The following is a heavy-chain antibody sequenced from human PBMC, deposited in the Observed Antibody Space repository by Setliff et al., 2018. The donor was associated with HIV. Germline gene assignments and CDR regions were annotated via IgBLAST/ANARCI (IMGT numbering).Heavy chain of an antibody. D-gene: IGHD3-10*01. CDR2: ISGTDDNT. J-gene: IGHJ4*02. Sequence: GGSLRLSCAASGFTFSSYAMTWVRQAPGKGLEWVSVISGTDDNTSYADSVKGRFTISRDNPKNTLYLQMNSLRAEDTALYHCAKVRRPSYGYFFDYWGQGTLVTVSS. CDR3: AKVRRPSYGYFFDY. V-gene: IGHV3-23*01. CDR1: GFTFSSYA.